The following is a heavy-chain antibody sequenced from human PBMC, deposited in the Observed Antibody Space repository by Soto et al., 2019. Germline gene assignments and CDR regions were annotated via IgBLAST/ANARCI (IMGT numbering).Heavy chain of an antibody. Sequence: QVQLVESGGGLVKPGGSLRLSCAASGFTFSDYYMSWIRQAPGKGLEWVSYISSSGSTIYYADSVKGRFTISRDNAKNTLYLQMNSLRAEDTAVYYCARDRHLEGCSGGSCYSGYYFDYWGQGTLVTVSS. CDR3: ARDRHLEGCSGGSCYSGYYFDY. D-gene: IGHD2-15*01. J-gene: IGHJ4*02. V-gene: IGHV3-11*01. CDR2: ISSSGSTI. CDR1: GFTFSDYY.